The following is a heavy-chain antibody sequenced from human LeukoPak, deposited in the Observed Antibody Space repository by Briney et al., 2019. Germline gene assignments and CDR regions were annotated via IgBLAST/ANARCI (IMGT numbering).Heavy chain of an antibody. Sequence: PGGSLRLSCAASGFTFSSYGMHWVRQAPGKGLEWVALIGYDGTNEYYADSVKGRFTISRDNSKNTLYLQMKSLRAEDTAVYYCARDFYCSRTSCHAPSFDYWGQGTLVTVSS. D-gene: IGHD2-2*01. CDR1: GFTFSSYG. J-gene: IGHJ4*02. V-gene: IGHV3-33*01. CDR3: ARDFYCSRTSCHAPSFDY. CDR2: IGYDGTNE.